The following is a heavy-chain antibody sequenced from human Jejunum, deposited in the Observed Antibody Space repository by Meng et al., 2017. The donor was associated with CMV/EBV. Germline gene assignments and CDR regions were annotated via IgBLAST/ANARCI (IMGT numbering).Heavy chain of an antibody. CDR3: ARGMVWGDPNSFDA. CDR2: ISGNSNYI. J-gene: IGHJ5*02. Sequence: SGFTFSSYNMNWVRQAPGKGLWWVSSISGNSNYIFYRDSVEGRFTISRDNAKNSLFLQMNSLRAEDSAVYYCARGMVWGDPNSFDAWGQGTLVTVSS. CDR1: GFTFSSYN. D-gene: IGHD3-10*01. V-gene: IGHV3-21*01.